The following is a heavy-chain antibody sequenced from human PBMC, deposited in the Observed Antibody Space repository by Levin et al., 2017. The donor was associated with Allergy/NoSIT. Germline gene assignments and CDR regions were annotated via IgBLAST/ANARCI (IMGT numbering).Heavy chain of an antibody. CDR1: GFPFSTYG. CDR3: ASRGDMDI. Sequence: GGSLRLSCAASGFPFSTYGMHWVRQAPGKGLEWVALITSDESHKFYADSVKGRFTISRDNSKNMLFLQMNSLGADDTALYYCASRGDMDIWGQGTAVIVS. CDR2: ITSDESHK. J-gene: IGHJ6*02. V-gene: IGHV3-30*03.